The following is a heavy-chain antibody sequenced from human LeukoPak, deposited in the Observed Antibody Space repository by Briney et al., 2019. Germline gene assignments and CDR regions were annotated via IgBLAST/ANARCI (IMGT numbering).Heavy chain of an antibody. CDR1: GYSISSGYY. CDR2: IYHSGST. CDR3: ARLHSSAITIFDY. Sequence: PSETLSLTCAVSGYSISSGYYWGWIRQPPGKGLEWIGSIYHSGSTCYNPSLKSRVTISVDTSKNQFSLKLSSVTAADTAVYYCARLHSSAITIFDYWGQGTLVTVSS. D-gene: IGHD3-3*01. V-gene: IGHV4-38-2*01. J-gene: IGHJ4*02.